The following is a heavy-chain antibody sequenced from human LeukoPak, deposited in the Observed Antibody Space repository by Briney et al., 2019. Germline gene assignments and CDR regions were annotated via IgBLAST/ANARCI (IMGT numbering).Heavy chain of an antibody. Sequence: PSDTLSLTCAVYGGSFSGYYWSWIRRPPGKGLEWIGEINHSGSTNYNPSLKSRVTISVDTSKNQFSLKLSSVTAADTAVYYCARAGVGSFDYWGQGTLVTVSS. CDR3: ARAGVGSFDY. CDR2: INHSGST. D-gene: IGHD1-26*01. CDR1: GGSFSGYY. J-gene: IGHJ4*02. V-gene: IGHV4-34*01.